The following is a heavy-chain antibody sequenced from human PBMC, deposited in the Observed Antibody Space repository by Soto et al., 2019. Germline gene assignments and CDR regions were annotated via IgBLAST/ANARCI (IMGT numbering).Heavy chain of an antibody. V-gene: IGHV1-45*02. CDR3: SKYTFAESDAFDI. Sequence: GAAVQVSFQASGYTFPFRYLHGLRQAPGRALEGVGWITPFQSDTNYAQKFQDRVTITSDRSLSTDYMELSNLRYDDTAMYYCSKYTFAESDAFDIWGQGXMVTV. CDR2: ITPFQSDT. D-gene: IGHD2-21*01. CDR1: GYTFPFRY. J-gene: IGHJ3*02.